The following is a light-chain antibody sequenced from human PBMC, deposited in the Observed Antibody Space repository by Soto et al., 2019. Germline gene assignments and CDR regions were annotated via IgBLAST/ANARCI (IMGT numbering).Light chain of an antibody. CDR2: DAS. CDR3: QQFNKDLFT. Sequence: AIQLTQSPSSLSASVGDRVTITCRASQDINNALAWYQQKPGMAPSLLIFDASTLESGVPSRFSVSGSGTDFTLTISSLQPEDFATYYCQQFNKDLFTFGPGTKVDVK. CDR1: QDINNA. V-gene: IGKV1D-13*01. J-gene: IGKJ3*01.